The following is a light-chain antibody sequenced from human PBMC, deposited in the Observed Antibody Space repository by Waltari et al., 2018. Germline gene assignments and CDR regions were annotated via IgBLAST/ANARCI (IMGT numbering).Light chain of an antibody. CDR2: KVS. V-gene: IGKV2-30*01. Sequence: DVVMTQSPLSLPVTLGQPASISCRSSQSLVSSDGNTYFNWFQQRTGQSPRRLLYKVSNRDSGVPDRFSGRGSGTDFTLRISRVEAEDVGVYYCMQGIHRPWTFGQGTKLEIK. CDR1: QSLVSSDGNTY. J-gene: IGKJ1*01. CDR3: MQGIHRPWT.